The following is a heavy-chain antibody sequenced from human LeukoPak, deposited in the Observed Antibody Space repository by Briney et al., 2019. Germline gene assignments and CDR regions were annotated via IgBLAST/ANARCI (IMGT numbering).Heavy chain of an antibody. V-gene: IGHV1-2*02. CDR3: ARGAAARYYYYYYMDV. J-gene: IGHJ6*03. CDR1: GYTFTGYY. CDR2: INPNSGGR. D-gene: IGHD6-13*01. Sequence: ASVKVSCKASGYTFTGYYMHWVRQAPGQGLEWMGWINPNSGGRNYAQKFQGRVTMTRDTSISTAYMELSRLRSADTAVYYCARGAAARYYYYYYMDVWGKGTTVTVSS.